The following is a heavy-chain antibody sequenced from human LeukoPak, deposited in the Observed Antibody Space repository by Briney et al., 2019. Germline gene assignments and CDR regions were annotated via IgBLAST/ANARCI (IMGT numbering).Heavy chain of an antibody. J-gene: IGHJ4*02. V-gene: IGHV3-30*18. Sequence: GGSLRLSCAASGFTFSNYVMLLVRGAPGKRLEWVAAISYDGSNKYYTDSVKGRFTISRDNSKTTLYLQMNSVRTEDTAVYYCAKVHLEGASSLDQWGQGTLVTVSS. CDR2: ISYDGSNK. D-gene: IGHD1-26*01. CDR1: GFTFSNYV. CDR3: AKVHLEGASSLDQ.